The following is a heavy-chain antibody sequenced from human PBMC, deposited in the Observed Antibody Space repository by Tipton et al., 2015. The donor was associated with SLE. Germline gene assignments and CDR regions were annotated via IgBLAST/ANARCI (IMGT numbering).Heavy chain of an antibody. CDR1: GFTFSSYA. CDR3: AKDASLVGALGA. D-gene: IGHD1-26*01. CDR2: ISYDGSNK. V-gene: IGHV3-30-3*01. Sequence: SLRLSCAASGFTFSSYAMHWVRQAPGKGLEWVAVISYDGSNKYYADSVKGRFTISRDNSKNTLYLQMNSLRAEDTAVYYCAKDASLVGALGAWGQGTLVTVSS. J-gene: IGHJ4*02.